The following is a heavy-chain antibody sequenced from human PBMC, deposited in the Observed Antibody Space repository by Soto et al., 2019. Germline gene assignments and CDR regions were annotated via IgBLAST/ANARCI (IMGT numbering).Heavy chain of an antibody. CDR2: IYYSGST. V-gene: IGHV4-30-4*01. D-gene: IGHD3-10*01. CDR3: AREGGEKGVGEYPSWFDT. CDR1: GGSISSGDYY. J-gene: IGHJ5*02. Sequence: SATLSLTCTVSGGSISSGDYYWSWIRQPPGKGLEWIGYIYYSGSTYYNPSLKSRVTISVDTSKNQFSLKLSSVTAADTAVYYCAREGGEKGVGEYPSWFDTWGQGTLVTVSS.